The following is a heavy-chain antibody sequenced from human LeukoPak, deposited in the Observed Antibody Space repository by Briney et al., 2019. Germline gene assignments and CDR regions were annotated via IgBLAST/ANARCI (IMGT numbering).Heavy chain of an antibody. CDR1: SSYF. J-gene: IGHJ4*02. D-gene: IGHD3-22*01. CDR2: IKEDGSEK. Sequence: SSYFWGWVRQAPGKGLEWVANIKEDGSEKYYVDSVKGRFAISRDNAKNSLSLQANSLRAEDTAVYYCARSRSGYYEDYWGQGTLVTVSS. V-gene: IGHV3-7*01. CDR3: ARSRSGYYEDY.